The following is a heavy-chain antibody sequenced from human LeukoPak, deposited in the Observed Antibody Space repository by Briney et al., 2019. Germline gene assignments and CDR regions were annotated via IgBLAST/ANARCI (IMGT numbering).Heavy chain of an antibody. D-gene: IGHD1-26*01. CDR1: GGTFSSYA. CDR2: INPIFGTA. CDR3: ARGAGGIDAFDI. V-gene: IGHV1-69*13. J-gene: IGHJ3*02. Sequence: SVKVSCKASGGTFSSYAISWVRQAPGQGLEWMGGINPIFGTANYAQKFQGRVTITADESTSTAYMELSSLRSEDTAVYYCARGAGGIDAFDIWGQGTMVTVSS.